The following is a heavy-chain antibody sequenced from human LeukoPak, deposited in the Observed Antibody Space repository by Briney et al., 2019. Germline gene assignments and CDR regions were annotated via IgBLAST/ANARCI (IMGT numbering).Heavy chain of an antibody. D-gene: IGHD3-22*01. CDR2: INTYIGNT. CDR3: AKDSYDNSI. Sequence: ASVKVSCKASGYTFTSHGFSWVRQAPGQGLEWMGWINTYIGNTNYAQKFQGRVTVTTDTSTSTAYMELRSLRSDDTAVYYCAKDSYDNSIWGQGTLVTVSS. CDR1: GYTFTSHG. J-gene: IGHJ4*02. V-gene: IGHV1-18*01.